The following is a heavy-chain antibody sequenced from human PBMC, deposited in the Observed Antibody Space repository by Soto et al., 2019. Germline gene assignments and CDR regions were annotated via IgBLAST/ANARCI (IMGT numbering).Heavy chain of an antibody. V-gene: IGHV3-30*05. CDR2: TSYDGSNK. D-gene: IGHD3-16*01. Sequence: QVQLVESGGGVVQPGTSLRLSCVGSGFTFRSYVIHWVRQAPGKGLEWVALTSYDGSNKDYGDSVKGGFTISRDNSRNTVDLQMDSLRREGTALYYCARWGTTGGLDVWGQGTLVSVAS. J-gene: IGHJ1*01. CDR1: GFTFRSYV. CDR3: ARWGTTGGLDV.